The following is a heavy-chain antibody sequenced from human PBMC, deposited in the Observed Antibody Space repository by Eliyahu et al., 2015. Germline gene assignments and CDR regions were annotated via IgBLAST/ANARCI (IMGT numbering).Heavy chain of an antibody. CDR3: TTEYYYDSSGLFDY. CDR1: GXXFSNGW. J-gene: IGHJ4*02. D-gene: IGHD3-22*01. Sequence: EVQLVESGGGLVKPGGSLXLSCEVSGXXFSNGWMSWVRQAPGKGLEWVGRIKSKIDGGTTDYAAPVKGRFTISRDDSKNTLYLQMNSLKTEDTAVYYCTTEYYYDSSGLFDYWGQGTLVTVSS. V-gene: IGHV3-15*01. CDR2: IKSKIDGGTT.